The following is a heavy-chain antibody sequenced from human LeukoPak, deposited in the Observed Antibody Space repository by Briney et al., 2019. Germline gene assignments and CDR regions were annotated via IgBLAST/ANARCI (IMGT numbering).Heavy chain of an antibody. CDR2: IIPIFGTA. CDR3: ASLPDSSGSPFDY. Sequence: ASVKVYCKASGGTFSSYAINWVRQAPGQGLKWMGGIIPIFGTANYAQKFQGRVTITADEYTSTAYMELSSLRSEDTAVYYCASLPDSSGSPFDYWGQGTLVTVSS. J-gene: IGHJ4*02. CDR1: GGTFSSYA. V-gene: IGHV1-69*13. D-gene: IGHD3-22*01.